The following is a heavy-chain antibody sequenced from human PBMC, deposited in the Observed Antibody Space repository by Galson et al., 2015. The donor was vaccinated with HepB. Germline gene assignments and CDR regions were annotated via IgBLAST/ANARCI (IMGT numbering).Heavy chain of an antibody. CDR3: AKGPLWFGELLIDY. CDR2: IRYDGSNK. CDR1: GFTFSSYG. D-gene: IGHD3-10*01. J-gene: IGHJ4*02. V-gene: IGHV3-30*02. Sequence: SLRLSCAASGFTFSSYGMHWVRQAPGKGLEWVAFIRYDGSNKYYADSVKGRFTISRDNSKNTLYLQMNSLRAEDTAVYYCAKGPLWFGELLIDYWGQGTLVTVSS.